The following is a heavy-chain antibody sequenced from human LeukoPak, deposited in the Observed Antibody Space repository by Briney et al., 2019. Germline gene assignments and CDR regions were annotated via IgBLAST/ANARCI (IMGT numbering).Heavy chain of an antibody. V-gene: IGHV4-59*01. J-gene: IGHJ4*02. D-gene: IGHD3-22*01. CDR3: ARGHGYDSSGYSFDY. Sequence: SETLSLTCTVSGGSISTYYWSWIRQPPGKGLEWIGYIYYSGYTNYNPSLKSRVTISADTSKNQFSLNLSSVTAADTAVYYCARGHGYDSSGYSFDYWGQGTLVTVSS. CDR2: IYYSGYT. CDR1: GGSISTYY.